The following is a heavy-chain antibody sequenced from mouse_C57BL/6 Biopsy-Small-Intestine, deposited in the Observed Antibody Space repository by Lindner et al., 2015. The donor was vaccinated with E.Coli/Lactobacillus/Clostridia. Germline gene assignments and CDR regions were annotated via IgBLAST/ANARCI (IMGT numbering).Heavy chain of an antibody. V-gene: IGHV2-4-1*01. J-gene: IGHJ3*01. CDR1: GFSLTNYA. CDR2: IWTDRRK. D-gene: IGHD1-2*01. CDR3: ARHYDGAWFAY. Sequence: VQLQESGPGLAAPSQSLSITCTVSGFSLTNYAVHWVRQSPGKGLEWLGVIWTDRRKDYNAAFISRLSISKDKSKSQVFFKMNSLQADDTAIYYCARHYDGAWFAYWGQGTLVTVSA.